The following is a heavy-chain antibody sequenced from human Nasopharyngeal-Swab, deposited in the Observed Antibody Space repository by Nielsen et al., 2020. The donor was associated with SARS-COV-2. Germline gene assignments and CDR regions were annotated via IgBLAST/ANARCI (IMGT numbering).Heavy chain of an antibody. V-gene: IGHV3-73*01. J-gene: IGHJ4*02. CDR1: GFRFSGSA. CDR3: SGHYFDFWSGYHPLDY. Sequence: GESLKISCAASGFRFSGSAMHWVRQASGKGLEWLGRIRSKANNYATSYAASVEGKFTISRDDSKNTAYLQMNSLITEDTAVYFCSGHYFDFWSGYHPLDYWGQGALVTVSS. CDR2: IRSKANNYAT. D-gene: IGHD3-3*01.